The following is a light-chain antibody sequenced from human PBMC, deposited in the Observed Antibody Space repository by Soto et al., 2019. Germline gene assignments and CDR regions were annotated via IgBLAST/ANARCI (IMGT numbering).Light chain of an antibody. V-gene: IGKV3-11*01. Sequence: EIVLTQSPATLSLSPGERATLSCRASKSVNDYLAWYQQKPGQAPRLLIYGASNRATGIPVRFSGSGSGTDFTLTISSLEPEDSAVYYCQHRGRWPRTFGQGTKLEIK. CDR2: GAS. CDR1: KSVNDY. J-gene: IGKJ2*01. CDR3: QHRGRWPRT.